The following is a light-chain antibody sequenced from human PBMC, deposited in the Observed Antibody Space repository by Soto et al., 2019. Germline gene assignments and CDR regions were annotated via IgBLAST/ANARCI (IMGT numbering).Light chain of an antibody. Sequence: EIVMTQSPATLSVSPGERDTLSCRASQSVSSNLAWYQQKPGQAPRLLIYGAFTRATGIPAKFSGSGSGTEFIFTISSLQSEDFAVYYCQQYDNWPPTFGQGTKVEIK. CDR3: QQYDNWPPT. J-gene: IGKJ1*01. CDR2: GAF. V-gene: IGKV3-15*01. CDR1: QSVSSN.